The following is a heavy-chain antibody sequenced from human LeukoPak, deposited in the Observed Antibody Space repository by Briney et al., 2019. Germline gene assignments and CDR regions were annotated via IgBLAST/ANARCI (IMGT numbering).Heavy chain of an antibody. CDR3: ARDGCSGGSCYYDYYYYYMDV. J-gene: IGHJ6*03. V-gene: IGHV3-48*03. D-gene: IGHD2-15*01. CDR1: GFTFSSYE. Sequence: QPGGSLRLSCAASGFTFSSYEMNWVRQSPGKGLEWVSYISSSGSTIYYADSVKGRFTISRDNAKNSLYLQMNSLRADDTAVYYCARDGCSGGSCYYDYYYYYMDVWGKGTTVTVSS. CDR2: ISSSGSTI.